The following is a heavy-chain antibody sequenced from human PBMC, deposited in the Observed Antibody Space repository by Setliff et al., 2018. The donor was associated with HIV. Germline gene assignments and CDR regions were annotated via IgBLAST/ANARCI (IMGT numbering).Heavy chain of an antibody. CDR3: ARGWVRGPIISPGTYFSYGLDV. D-gene: IGHD3-10*01. V-gene: IGHV4-38-2*01. CDR2: INDRGTT. Sequence: SETLSLTCGVSGYSISSDYCWGWIRQSPGKGLEWIGEINDRGTTNYNPSLRSRVTISVDTSKNQFSLKLTSMTAADTAVYYCARGWVRGPIISPGTYFSYGLDVWGQGTPVTVSS. J-gene: IGHJ6*02. CDR1: GYSISSDYC.